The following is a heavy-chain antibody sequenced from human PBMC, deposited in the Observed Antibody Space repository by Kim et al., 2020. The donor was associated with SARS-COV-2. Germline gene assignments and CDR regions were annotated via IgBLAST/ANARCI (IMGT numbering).Heavy chain of an antibody. V-gene: IGHV3-23*01. CDR2: ISGSGGST. CDR1: GFTFSSYA. Sequence: GGSLRLSCAASGFTFSSYAMSWVRQAPGKGLEWVSAISGSGGSTYYADSVKGRFTISRDNSKNTLYLQMNSLRAEDTAVYYCAKAGGEGIAARTPYYYYGMDVWGQGTTVTVSS. CDR3: AKAGGEGIAARTPYYYYGMDV. D-gene: IGHD6-6*01. J-gene: IGHJ6*02.